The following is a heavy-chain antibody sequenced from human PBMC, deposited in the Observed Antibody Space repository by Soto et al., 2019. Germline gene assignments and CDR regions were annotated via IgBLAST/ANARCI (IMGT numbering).Heavy chain of an antibody. J-gene: IGHJ4*02. CDR2: ISAYNGNT. CDR3: ARDVLADPSAYSSSWYPRFDY. D-gene: IGHD6-13*01. V-gene: IGHV1-18*01. Sequence: GASVKVSCKASGYTFTSYGISWVRQAPGRGLEWMGWISAYNGNTNYAQKLQGRVTMTTDTSTSTAYMELRSLRSDDTAVYYCARDVLADPSAYSSSWYPRFDYWGQGTLVTVSS. CDR1: GYTFTSYG.